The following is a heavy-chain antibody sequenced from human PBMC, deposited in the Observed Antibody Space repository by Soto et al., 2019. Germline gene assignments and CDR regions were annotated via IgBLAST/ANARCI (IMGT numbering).Heavy chain of an antibody. CDR1: GYTFTSYG. V-gene: IGHV1-18*01. CDR2: ISAYNGNT. J-gene: IGHJ4*02. CDR3: ARALSSSFISKVSYVRYYFDY. D-gene: IGHD6-6*01. Sequence: ASVKVSCKASGYTFTSYGISWVRQAPGQGLEWMGWISAYNGNTNYAQKLQGRVTMTTDTSTSTAYMELRSLRSDDTAVYYCARALSSSFISKVSYVRYYFDYWGQGTLVTVSS.